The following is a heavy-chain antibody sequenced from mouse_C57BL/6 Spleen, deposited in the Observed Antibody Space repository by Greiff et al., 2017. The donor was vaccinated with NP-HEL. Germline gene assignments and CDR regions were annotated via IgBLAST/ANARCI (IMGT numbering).Heavy chain of an antibody. Sequence: QVQLQQSGAELVRPGASVKLSCKASGYTFTDYYINWVKQRPGQGLEWIARIYPGSGNTYYNEKFKGKATLTAEKSSSTAYMQLSSLTSEDSAVYFCARHDYVYAMDYWGQGTSVTVSS. D-gene: IGHD2-4*01. CDR3: ARHDYVYAMDY. J-gene: IGHJ4*01. V-gene: IGHV1-76*01. CDR1: GYTFTDYY. CDR2: IYPGSGNT.